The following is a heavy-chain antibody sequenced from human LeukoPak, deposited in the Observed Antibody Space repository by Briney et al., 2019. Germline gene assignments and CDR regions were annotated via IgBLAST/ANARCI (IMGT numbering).Heavy chain of an antibody. Sequence: PGGSLRLSCAASGCTFRSYGMHWGRQAPGKGLEWVAVVTYDGSNKYYADAVKGRFTISRDNSKNTLYLQMNSLRADDTAVYYCAKDEGRYIIDYWGQGTLVTVSS. CDR1: GCTFRSYG. D-gene: IGHD1-26*01. CDR2: VTYDGSNK. CDR3: AKDEGRYIIDY. V-gene: IGHV3-30*18. J-gene: IGHJ4*02.